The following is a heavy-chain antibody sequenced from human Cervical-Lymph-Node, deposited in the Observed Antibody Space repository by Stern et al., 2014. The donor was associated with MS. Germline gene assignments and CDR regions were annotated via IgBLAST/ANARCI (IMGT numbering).Heavy chain of an antibody. CDR1: GGSVSSSPYY. Sequence: QLQLQESGPGLVKPSETLSLTCTVSGGSVSSSPYYWGWIRQSPGKGLEWIGSIYYSGSTYYNPSLKSRVTISLAPTKKHFSLKLPSVTAADTAVYYCARPPDYGDYRDYWFFDVWGRGTLVTVSS. CDR3: ARPPDYGDYRDYWFFDV. V-gene: IGHV4-39*02. J-gene: IGHJ2*01. CDR2: IYYSGST. D-gene: IGHD4-17*01.